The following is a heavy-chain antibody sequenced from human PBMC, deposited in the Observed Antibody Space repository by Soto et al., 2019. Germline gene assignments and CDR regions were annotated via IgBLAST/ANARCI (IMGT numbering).Heavy chain of an antibody. CDR1: GYTFTSYG. V-gene: IGHV1-18*01. CDR3: ARVAVNTAMVSGELDY. D-gene: IGHD5-18*01. J-gene: IGHJ4*02. CDR2: ISAYNGNT. Sequence: ASVKVSCKASGYTFTSYGMSWVRQAPGQGLEWMGWISAYNGNTNYAQKLRGRVTMTTDTSTSTAYMELRSLRSDDTAVYYCARVAVNTAMVSGELDYWGQGTLVTVSS.